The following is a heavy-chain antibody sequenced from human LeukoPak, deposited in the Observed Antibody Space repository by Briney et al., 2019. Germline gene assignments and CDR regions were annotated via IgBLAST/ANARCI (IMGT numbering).Heavy chain of an antibody. CDR2: ISSRSTYM. D-gene: IGHD3-3*01. CDR1: GFTLSRYA. CDR3: ARDFCQDY. Sequence: GGSLRLSCAASGFTLSRYAMDWVRQAPGKGLEWVSSISSRSTYMYYADSVKGRFSISRDNAKNSLYLQMNSLRAEDTAVYYCARDFCQDYWGQGTLVTVSS. V-gene: IGHV3-21*01. J-gene: IGHJ4*02.